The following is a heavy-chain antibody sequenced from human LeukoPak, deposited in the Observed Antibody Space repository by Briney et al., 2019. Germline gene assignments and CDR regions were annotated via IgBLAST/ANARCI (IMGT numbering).Heavy chain of an antibody. J-gene: IGHJ6*02. CDR3: ARPLVATADGSDYGMDV. CDR1: GYTFTSYY. Sequence: VASVKVSCKASGYTFTSYYMHWVRQAPGQGLEWMGIISPSGGSTSYAQKFQGRVTMTRDTSTSTVYMELSSLRSEDTAVYYCARPLVATADGSDYGMDVWAKGPRSPSP. V-gene: IGHV1-46*01. D-gene: IGHD5-12*01. CDR2: ISPSGGST.